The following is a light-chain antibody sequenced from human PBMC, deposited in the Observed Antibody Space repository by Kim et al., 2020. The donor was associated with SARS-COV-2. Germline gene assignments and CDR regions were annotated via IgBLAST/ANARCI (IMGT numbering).Light chain of an antibody. J-gene: IGLJ1*01. V-gene: IGLV3-21*04. CDR2: YDS. CDR3: QVWVSSSDHYV. Sequence: SYELTQPPSVSVAPGKTARITCGGNNIGSKSVHWYQQKLGQAPVLVIYYDSDRPSGIPERFSGSNSGNTATLTISRVEAGDEADYYCQVWVSSSDHYVYG. CDR1: NIGSKS.